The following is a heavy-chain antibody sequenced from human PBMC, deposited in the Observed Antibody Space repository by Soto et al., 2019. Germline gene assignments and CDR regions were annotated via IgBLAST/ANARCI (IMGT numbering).Heavy chain of an antibody. V-gene: IGHV4-34*01. Sequence: SETLSLTCAVYGGSFSGYYWSWIRQPPGKGLEWIGEINHNGSTNYNPSLKSRVTISVDTSKNQFSLKLSSVTAADTAVYYCARGLAVAGYYFDYWGQGTLVTVSS. CDR2: INHNGST. CDR3: ARGLAVAGYYFDY. CDR1: GGSFSGYY. D-gene: IGHD6-19*01. J-gene: IGHJ4*02.